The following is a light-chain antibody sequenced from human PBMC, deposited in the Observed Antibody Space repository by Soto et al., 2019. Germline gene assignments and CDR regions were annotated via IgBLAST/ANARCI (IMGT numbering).Light chain of an antibody. CDR3: QQRYKTSLSS. V-gene: IGKV1-39*01. Sequence: DIQMTQSPSFLSASVGDRVTITCRASQRIDNFLNWYQQKPGKAPKLLIYGASSLQSGVPSRFSGSGSGTDFTLTITSLQPADSATYHCQQRYKTSLSSFGQGTKVEIK. CDR2: GAS. J-gene: IGKJ2*01. CDR1: QRIDNF.